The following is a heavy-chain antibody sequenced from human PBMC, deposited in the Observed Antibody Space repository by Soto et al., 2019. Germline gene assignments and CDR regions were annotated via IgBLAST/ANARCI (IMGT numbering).Heavy chain of an antibody. CDR2: IYYSGST. J-gene: IGHJ6*02. CDR1: GGSISSGGYY. D-gene: IGHD3-3*01. V-gene: IGHV4-31*03. Sequence: QVQLQESGPGLVKPSQTLSLTCTVSGGSISSGGYYWSWIRQHPGKSLEWIGYIYYSGSTYYNPSLKSRVTISVDTSKNQFSLKLSSVTAADTAVYYCARDRYYDFWSGYYTYYYGMDVWGQGTTVTVSS. CDR3: ARDRYYDFWSGYYTYYYGMDV.